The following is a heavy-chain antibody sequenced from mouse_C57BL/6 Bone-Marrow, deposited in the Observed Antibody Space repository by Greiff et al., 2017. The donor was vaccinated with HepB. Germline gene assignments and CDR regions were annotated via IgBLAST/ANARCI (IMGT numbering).Heavy chain of an antibody. V-gene: IGHV1-5*01. D-gene: IGHD4-1*01. CDR2: IYPGNSDT. Sequence: EVQLVESGTVLARPGASVKMSCKTSGYTFTSYWMHWVKQRPGQGLEWIGAIYPGNSDTRYNQKFKGKAKLTAVTSASTAYMELSSLTNEDSAVYYCTRDPLWDRYWYFDVWGTGTTVTFSS. CDR1: GYTFTSYW. J-gene: IGHJ1*03. CDR3: TRDPLWDRYWYFDV.